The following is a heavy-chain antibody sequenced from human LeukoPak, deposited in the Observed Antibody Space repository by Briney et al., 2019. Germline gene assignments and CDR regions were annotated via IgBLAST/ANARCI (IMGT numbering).Heavy chain of an antibody. CDR3: AKRGVVVRVILVGFHKEAYYFES. CDR1: GITLSNYG. D-gene: IGHD3-10*01. V-gene: IGHV3-23*01. J-gene: IGHJ4*02. CDR2: ISDSGGST. Sequence: GGSLRLSCAVSGITLSNYGMSWVRQAPGKGLEWVAGISDSGGSTKYADSVKGRFTISRDNPKNTLYLQMNSLRAEDTAVYFCAKRGVVVRVILVGFHKEAYYFESWGQGALVTVSS.